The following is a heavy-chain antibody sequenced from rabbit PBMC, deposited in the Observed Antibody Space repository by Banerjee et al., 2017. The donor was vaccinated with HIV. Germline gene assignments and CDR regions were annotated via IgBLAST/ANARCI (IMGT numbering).Heavy chain of an antibody. CDR1: GFSFSSSDY. Sequence: QSLEESGGGLVQPEGSLALTCKASGFSFSSSDYICWVRQAPGKGLEWISCIAGSSSGFTYSATWAKGRFTISKTSSTTVTLQVTSLTAADTATYFCARDGFDGYSPKLWGQGTLVTVS. V-gene: IGHV1S40*01. J-gene: IGHJ3*01. D-gene: IGHD7-1*01. CDR3: ARDGFDGYSPKL. CDR2: IAGSSSGFT.